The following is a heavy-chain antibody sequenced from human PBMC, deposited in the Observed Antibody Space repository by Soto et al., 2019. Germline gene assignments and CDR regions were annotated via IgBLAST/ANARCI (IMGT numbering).Heavy chain of an antibody. D-gene: IGHD5-18*01. J-gene: IGHJ5*02. CDR3: ARGRGYSYGLDP. Sequence: SETLSLTCTVSGDSISSNNNYWSWIRQPPGENLEWIGFISYSGTTSYSPSLKSRVAISLDTSKNQFSLSLSSVTAVDTAVYYCARGRGYSYGLDPWGQGTLVTVSS. V-gene: IGHV4-30-4*01. CDR2: ISYSGTT. CDR1: GDSISSNNNY.